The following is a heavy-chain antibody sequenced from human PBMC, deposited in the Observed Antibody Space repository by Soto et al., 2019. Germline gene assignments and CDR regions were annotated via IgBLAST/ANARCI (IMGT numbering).Heavy chain of an antibody. CDR1: GVTVSVYS. D-gene: IGHD3-16*02. Sequence: GGSRESGRAASGVTVSVYSMNGGGQAPGKGLEWVSYISRSSSTIYYADSVNGRFTISRDNAKNSLYLQMNSLRDEDTAVYYCARDDFGYDYVWGSYPPFDYWGQGTLVTVSS. V-gene: IGHV3-48*02. J-gene: IGHJ4*02. CDR3: ARDDFGYDYVWGSYPPFDY. CDR2: ISRSSSTI.